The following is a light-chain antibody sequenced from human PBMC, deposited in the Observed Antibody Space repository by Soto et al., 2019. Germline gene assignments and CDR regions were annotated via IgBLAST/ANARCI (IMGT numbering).Light chain of an antibody. CDR3: SSYAGSKTL. V-gene: IGLV2-8*01. J-gene: IGLJ2*01. CDR1: SSDVGGYNY. Sequence: QSALTQPPSATGSPGQSVTISCTGTSSDVGGYNYVSWYQQHPGKAPKLMIYEVSKRPSGVPDRFSGSKSGNTASLTVSGLQAEEEDDYYCSSYAGSKTLFGGGTKLTVL. CDR2: EVS.